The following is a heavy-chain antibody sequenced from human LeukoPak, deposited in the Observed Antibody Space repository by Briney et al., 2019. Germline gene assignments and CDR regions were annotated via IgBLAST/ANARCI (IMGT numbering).Heavy chain of an antibody. J-gene: IGHJ4*02. CDR2: IRYDGSNK. D-gene: IGHD2-2*01. Sequence: GGSLRLSCAASGFTFSSYGMHWVRQAPGKGLEWVAFIRYDGSNKYYADSVKGRFTISRDNSKNTLYLQMNSLRAEDTAVYYCAKRRTYCSRTSCPLDYWGQGTLVTVSS. CDR1: GFTFSSYG. CDR3: AKRRTYCSRTSCPLDY. V-gene: IGHV3-30*02.